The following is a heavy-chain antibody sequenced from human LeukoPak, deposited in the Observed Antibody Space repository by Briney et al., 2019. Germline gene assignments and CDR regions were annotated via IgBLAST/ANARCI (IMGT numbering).Heavy chain of an antibody. CDR1: GGSFSGYY. J-gene: IGHJ4*02. V-gene: IGHV3-21*01. CDR2: ISSSSSYI. D-gene: IGHD3-22*01. Sequence: ETLSLTCAVYGGSFSGYYWSWIRQPPGKGLEWVSSISSSSSYIYYADSVKGRFTISRDNAKNSLYLQMNSLRAEDTAVYYCAREAYYYDSSGYYQLLPFDYWGQGTLVTVSS. CDR3: AREAYYYDSSGYYQLLPFDY.